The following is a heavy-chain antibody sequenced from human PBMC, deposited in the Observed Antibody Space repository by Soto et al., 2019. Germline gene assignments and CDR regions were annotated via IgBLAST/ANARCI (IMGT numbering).Heavy chain of an antibody. CDR1: GFTVSNNY. J-gene: IGHJ4*02. D-gene: IGHD1-26*01. CDR2: IYSGGYT. CDR3: EAHPGGGGY. Sequence: EVQLVESGGGLIQPGGSLRLSCAVSGFTVSNNYMSWVRQAPGKGLEGVSVIYSGGYTAYGDSVKGRFTISRDNSKKTLLLQMKSQGAAAPAVYLWEAHPGGGGYWGQGTLVTVSS. V-gene: IGHV3-53*01.